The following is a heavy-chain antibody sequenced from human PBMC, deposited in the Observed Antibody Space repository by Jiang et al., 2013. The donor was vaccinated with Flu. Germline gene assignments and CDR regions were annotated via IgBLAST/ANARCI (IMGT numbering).Heavy chain of an antibody. Sequence: PGLLKPSETLSLTCSVSSGPISSSTYYWGWIRQPPGKGLEWIGSIYYSGTTYYNPSLRSRVTISEDASRSQFSLNLSSVTAADTAVYYCARHLKRNLAFDFWGQGTLVTVSS. J-gene: IGHJ4*02. CDR3: ARHLKRNLAFDF. V-gene: IGHV4-39*07. CDR2: IYYSGTT. CDR1: SGPISSSTYY. D-gene: IGHD3-3*02.